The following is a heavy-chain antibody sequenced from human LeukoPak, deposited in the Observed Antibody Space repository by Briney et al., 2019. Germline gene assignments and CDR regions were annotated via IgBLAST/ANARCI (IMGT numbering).Heavy chain of an antibody. CDR2: ISLSSGTI. CDR1: GFSFSNYN. J-gene: IGHJ4*02. D-gene: IGHD2-2*01. V-gene: IGHV3-48*01. CDR3: ARDRPTGASRVFLVQ. Sequence: GGSLRLSCAASGFSFSNYNMNWVRQAPGKGLEWISHISLSSGTIYYADSVKGRFTISRDNARNSLYLQMNSLRAEDTAVYYCARDRPTGASRVFLVQWGQGTLVTVSS.